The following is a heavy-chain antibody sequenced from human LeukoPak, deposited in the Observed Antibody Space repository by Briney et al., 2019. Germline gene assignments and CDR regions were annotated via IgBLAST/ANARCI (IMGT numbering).Heavy chain of an antibody. CDR2: IYKSGST. V-gene: IGHV4-4*07. CDR1: GDSISSYY. J-gene: IGHJ4*02. Sequence: PSETLSLTCNVSGDSISSYYWSWIRQPAGKGLEWIGRIYKSGSTNYNPSLKGRVTMSVDTAKTQFSLNLTSVTAADTAVYYCARTLGWASSRYPFDGWGQGTLVTVSS. CDR3: ARTLGWASSRYPFDG. D-gene: IGHD3-16*02.